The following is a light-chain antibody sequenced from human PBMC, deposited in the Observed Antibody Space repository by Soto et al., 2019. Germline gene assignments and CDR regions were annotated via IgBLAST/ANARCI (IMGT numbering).Light chain of an antibody. CDR3: IESLLTPLT. CDR2: LAS. Sequence: ILMRQSPLSQHVTPGEPASISCRSSQSLLHSDGYNYLDWYLQKPGQSPQLLIYLASNRASGVPDRCSDSRSVTDLTLKISTVEAEDFGVYYCIESLLTPLTFGGGTKVDIK. V-gene: IGKV2-28*01. CDR1: QSLLHSDGYNY. J-gene: IGKJ4*01.